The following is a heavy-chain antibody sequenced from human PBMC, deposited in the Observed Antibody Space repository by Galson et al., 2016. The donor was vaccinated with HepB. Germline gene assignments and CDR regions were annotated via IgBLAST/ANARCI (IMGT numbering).Heavy chain of an antibody. CDR3: AREGGSAVRYGMDV. CDR2: INHSGST. D-gene: IGHD6-13*01. J-gene: IGHJ6*02. Sequence: SETLSLTCAVYGGSFSGYYWSWIRQPPGKGLEWIGEINHSGSTNYNASLKSRVSISVDTSKNQFALKLRSVTAADTGVYDCAREGGSAVRYGMDVWSQGTTVTVSS. V-gene: IGHV4-34*01. CDR1: GGSFSGYY.